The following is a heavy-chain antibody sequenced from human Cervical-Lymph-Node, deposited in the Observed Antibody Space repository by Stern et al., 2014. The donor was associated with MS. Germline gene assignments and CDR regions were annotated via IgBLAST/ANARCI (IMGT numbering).Heavy chain of an antibody. CDR3: ARARITIFGVVIMLFDY. D-gene: IGHD3-3*01. CDR1: GYTFTSYA. CDR2: INTNTGNQ. Sequence: QVQLVQSGSELKKPGASVKVSCKASGYTFTSYAMNWVRQVTGQVLEWMGGINTNTGNQTYAQGFTGRFVFSLDTSVSTAYLQISSLKAEDTAVYYCARARITIFGVVIMLFDYWGQGTLVTVSS. V-gene: IGHV7-4-1*02. J-gene: IGHJ4*02.